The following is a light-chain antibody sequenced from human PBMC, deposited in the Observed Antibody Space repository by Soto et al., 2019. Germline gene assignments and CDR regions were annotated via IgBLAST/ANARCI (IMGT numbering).Light chain of an antibody. CDR1: QSVGGW. Sequence: DIQMTQSPSTLSTSVGDRVTITCRASQSVGGWLAWYQQRPGKAPNLLIYEASTLETGVPSRFGDSGSGTDFTLTISSLQPEDFATYYCHQYYTWPYTFGQGTKLEIK. CDR2: EAS. V-gene: IGKV1-5*01. J-gene: IGKJ2*01. CDR3: HQYYTWPYT.